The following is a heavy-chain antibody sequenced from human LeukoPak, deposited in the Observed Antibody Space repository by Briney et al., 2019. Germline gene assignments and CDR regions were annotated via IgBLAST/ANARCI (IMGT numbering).Heavy chain of an antibody. CDR3: AKDSNYEYYYYYMDV. Sequence: GRSLRLSCAASGFTFDDYAMHWVRQAPGKGLEWVSGISWNSGSIGYADSVKGRFTISRDNAKDYLYLQMNSLRAEDMALYYCAKDSNYEYYYYYMDVWGKGTTVTVSS. CDR2: ISWNSGSI. D-gene: IGHD1-7*01. V-gene: IGHV3-9*03. J-gene: IGHJ6*03. CDR1: GFTFDDYA.